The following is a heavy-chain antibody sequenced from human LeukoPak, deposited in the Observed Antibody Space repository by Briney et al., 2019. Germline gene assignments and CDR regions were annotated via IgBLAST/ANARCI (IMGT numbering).Heavy chain of an antibody. CDR3: ARGLRITMVRGVIDFDY. CDR1: GGSFSGYY. CDR2: INHSGST. V-gene: IGHV4-34*01. D-gene: IGHD3-10*01. J-gene: IGHJ4*02. Sequence: PSETLSLTCAVYGGSFSGYYWSWIRQPPGKGLEWIGEINHSGSTNYNPSLKSRVTISVDTSKNQFSLKLCSVTAADTAVYYCARGLRITMVRGVIDFDYWGQGTLVTVPS.